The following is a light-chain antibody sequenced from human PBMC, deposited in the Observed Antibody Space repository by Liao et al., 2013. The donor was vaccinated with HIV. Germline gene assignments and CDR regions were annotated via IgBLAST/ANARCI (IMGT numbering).Light chain of an antibody. CDR1: NLGGN. J-gene: IGLJ2*01. Sequence: SFDLTQPPSVAVSPGQTAGITCSGDNLGGNMFLVQQKPGQSPLLLIYQDAKRPSGIPERFSGSNSGNTATLTISGTQVLDEADYYCQAWDKSTAVFGGGTKLT. CDR2: QDA. CDR3: QAWDKSTAV. V-gene: IGLV3-1*01.